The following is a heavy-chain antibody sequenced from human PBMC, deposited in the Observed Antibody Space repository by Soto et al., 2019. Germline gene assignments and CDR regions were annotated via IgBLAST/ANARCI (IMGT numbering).Heavy chain of an antibody. CDR2: ISANNGNT. CDR3: ARGITIFRVVTPDY. V-gene: IGHV1-18*01. J-gene: IGHJ4*02. Sequence: QVQLVQSGPEVKKPGASLKVSCKASGYSFRSYAITWVRQAPGQGLEWMGWISANNGNTNYAPKFQGRVTMTTDTSTSQAYMELTSLRSDDPAVSYCARGITIFRVVTPDYWGQGTLVSVSS. D-gene: IGHD3-3*02. CDR1: GYSFRSYA.